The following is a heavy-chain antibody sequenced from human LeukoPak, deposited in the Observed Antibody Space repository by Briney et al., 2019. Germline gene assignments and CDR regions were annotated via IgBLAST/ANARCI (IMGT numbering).Heavy chain of an antibody. CDR1: GFTFDDYA. V-gene: IGHV3-9*01. Sequence: GGSLRLSCAAPGFTFDDYAMHWVRQAPGKGLEWVSGISWNSGSIGYADSVKGRFTISRDNAKNSLYLQMNSLRAEDTALYYCAKGRGPVVITYFDYWGQGTLVTVSS. D-gene: IGHD3-22*01. CDR2: ISWNSGSI. J-gene: IGHJ4*02. CDR3: AKGRGPVVITYFDY.